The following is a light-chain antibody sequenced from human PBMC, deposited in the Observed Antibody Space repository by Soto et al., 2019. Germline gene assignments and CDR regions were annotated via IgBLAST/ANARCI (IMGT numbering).Light chain of an antibody. CDR3: QQYGGSLKT. CDR2: AAS. Sequence: DIQMTQSPSSLSASVGDRVTITCRASQSVSTYLNWYQKEPGKAPKLLIYAASSLQSGVPSRFSGSGSGTDFTLTISSLQPEDFAVYYCQQYGGSLKTFGPGTKVEVK. CDR1: QSVSTY. V-gene: IGKV1-39*01. J-gene: IGKJ1*01.